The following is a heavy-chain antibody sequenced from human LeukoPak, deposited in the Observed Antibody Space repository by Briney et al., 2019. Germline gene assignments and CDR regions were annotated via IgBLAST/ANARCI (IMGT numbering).Heavy chain of an antibody. CDR3: ARDRFALELRTFDY. CDR1: GYTFTGYY. J-gene: IGHJ4*02. Sequence: AASVKVSCKASGYTFTGYYMHWVRQAPGQGLEWMGWINPNSGGTNYAQKFQGRVTMTRDTSISTAHMELSRLRSDDTAVYYCARDRFALELRTFDYWGQGTLVTVSS. D-gene: IGHD1-7*01. CDR2: INPNSGGT. V-gene: IGHV1-2*02.